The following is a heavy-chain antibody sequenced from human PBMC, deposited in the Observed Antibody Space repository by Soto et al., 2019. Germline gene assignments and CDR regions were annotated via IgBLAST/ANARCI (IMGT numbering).Heavy chain of an antibody. V-gene: IGHV4-4*07. CDR1: GASISDYY. D-gene: IGHD6-19*01. CDR3: ARDGEYTSGWYSFDS. Sequence: PSETLSLTCTVSGASISDYYWSWIRQPAEQALEWIGRVYVTGTTYFNPSLKSRVTMSVDTSNNQVSLKLSSVTAADSAIYYCARDGEYTSGWYSFDSWGPGTLVTVSS. J-gene: IGHJ5*01. CDR2: VYVTGTT.